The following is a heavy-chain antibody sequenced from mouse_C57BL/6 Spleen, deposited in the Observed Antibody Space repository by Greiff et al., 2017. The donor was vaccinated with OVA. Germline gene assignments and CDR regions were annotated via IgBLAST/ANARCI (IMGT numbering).Heavy chain of an antibody. D-gene: IGHD3-2*02. CDR1: GYTFTSYW. CDR2: IYPGSGST. J-gene: IGHJ2*01. V-gene: IGHV1-55*01. Sequence: QVHVKQPGAELVKPGASVKMSCKASGYTFTSYWITWVKQRPGQGLEWIGDIYPGSGSTNYNEKFKSKATLTVDTSSSTAYMQLSSLTSEDSAVYYCARSAQATFFDYWGQGTTLTVSS. CDR3: ARSAQATFFDY.